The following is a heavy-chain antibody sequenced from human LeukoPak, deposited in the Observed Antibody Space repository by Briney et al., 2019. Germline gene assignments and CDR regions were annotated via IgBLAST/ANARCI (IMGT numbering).Heavy chain of an antibody. CDR2: IYTSGST. V-gene: IGHV4-4*07. D-gene: IGHD1-26*01. CDR1: GGSISSYY. Sequence: SETLSLTCTVSGGSISSYYWSCIRQPAGKGLEWIGRIYTSGSTNYNPSLKSRVTMSVDTSKNQFSLKLSSVTAADTAVYYCARENSGSYYRQPQKNAFDIWGQGTMVTVSS. J-gene: IGHJ3*02. CDR3: ARENSGSYYRQPQKNAFDI.